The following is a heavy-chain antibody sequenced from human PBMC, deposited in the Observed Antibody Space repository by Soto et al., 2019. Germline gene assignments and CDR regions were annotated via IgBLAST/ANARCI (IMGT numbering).Heavy chain of an antibody. CDR1: GGTFSSYA. J-gene: IGHJ4*02. D-gene: IGHD1-7*01. V-gene: IGHV1-69*13. Sequence: VASVKVSCKASGGTFSSYAISWVRQAPGQGLEWMGGIIPIFGTANYAQKFQGRVTITADESTSTAYMELSSLRSEDTAVYYCARDSRTTDSLAFDYWGQGTLVTVSS. CDR2: IIPIFGTA. CDR3: ARDSRTTDSLAFDY.